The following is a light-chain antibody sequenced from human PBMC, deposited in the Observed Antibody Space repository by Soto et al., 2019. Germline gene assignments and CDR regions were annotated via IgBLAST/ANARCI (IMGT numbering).Light chain of an antibody. CDR3: QSYDSSLSALYV. V-gene: IGLV1-40*01. CDR2: GNS. Sequence: QSVLTQPPSVSGAPGQRVTISCTGSSSNIGAGYDVHWYQQLPGTAPKLLIDGNSNRLSEVPVRFSVSKSGTSASVAITGLQAEAVADSDCQSYDSSLSALYVFGTGTKLTVL. J-gene: IGLJ1*01. CDR1: SSNIGAGYD.